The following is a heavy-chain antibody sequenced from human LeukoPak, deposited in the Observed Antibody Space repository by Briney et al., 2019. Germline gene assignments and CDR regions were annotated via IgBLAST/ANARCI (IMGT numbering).Heavy chain of an antibody. CDR1: GFTFSSYA. D-gene: IGHD2-2*02. CDR2: ISYDGSNK. V-gene: IGHV3-30*04. Sequence: PGRSLRLSCAASGFTFSSYAMHWVRQAPGKGLEWVAVISYDGSNKYYADSVKGRFTISRDNSKNSLYLQMNSLRAEDTAVYYCARGSNYCSSISCHMNDWGQGTLVTVSS. J-gene: IGHJ4*02. CDR3: ARGSNYCSSISCHMND.